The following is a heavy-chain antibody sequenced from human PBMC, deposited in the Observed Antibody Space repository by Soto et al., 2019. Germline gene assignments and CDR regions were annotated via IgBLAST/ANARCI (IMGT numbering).Heavy chain of an antibody. Sequence: GGSLRLSCATSGFSFSDSYMSWIRQAPGKGLEWISYISPRSTFRDYAESVKGRFTISRDSVKNSLYLQMNNLTAGDTGVYYCARGGGGGIFDPWGQGSLVTVSS. CDR2: ISPRSTFR. V-gene: IGHV3-11*06. CDR3: ARGGGGGIFDP. D-gene: IGHD2-21*01. J-gene: IGHJ5*02. CDR1: GFSFSDSY.